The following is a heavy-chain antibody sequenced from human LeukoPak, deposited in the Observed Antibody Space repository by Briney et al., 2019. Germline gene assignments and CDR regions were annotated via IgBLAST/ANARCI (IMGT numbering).Heavy chain of an antibody. Sequence: ASVKVSCKVSGYTLTELSMHWVRQAPGKGLEWMGGFDPEDGETIYAQKFQGRVTMTEDTSTDTAYMELSSLRSEDTAVYYCATEMATMNGFDYWGQGTLVTVSS. CDR2: FDPEDGET. V-gene: IGHV1-24*01. CDR3: ATEMATMNGFDY. CDR1: GYTLTELS. D-gene: IGHD5-24*01. J-gene: IGHJ4*02.